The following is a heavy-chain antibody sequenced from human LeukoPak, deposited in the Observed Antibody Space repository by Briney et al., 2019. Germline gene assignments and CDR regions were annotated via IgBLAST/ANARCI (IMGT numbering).Heavy chain of an antibody. CDR3: ARGGYCSSTSCYFDY. CDR2: ISYDGSNK. Sequence: GGSLRLSCAASGFTFSSYAMHWVRQAPAKGLEWVAVISYDGSNKYYADSVKGRFTISRDNSKNTLYLQMNSLRAEDTAVYYCARGGYCSSTSCYFDYWGQGTLVTVSS. CDR1: GFTFSSYA. D-gene: IGHD2-2*03. J-gene: IGHJ4*02. V-gene: IGHV3-30-3*01.